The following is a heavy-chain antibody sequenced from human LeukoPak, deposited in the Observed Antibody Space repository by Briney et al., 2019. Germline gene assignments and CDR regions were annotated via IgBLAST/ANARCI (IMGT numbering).Heavy chain of an antibody. Sequence: TSETLSLTCTVSGGSISSSSYYWGWIRQPPGKGLEWIGSIYYSGSTYYNPSLKSRVTISVDTSKNQFSLKLSSVTAADTAVYYCARDHGDYYDSSAGNAFDIWGQGTMVTVSS. CDR3: ARDHGDYYDSSAGNAFDI. CDR2: IYYSGST. CDR1: GGSISSSSYY. V-gene: IGHV4-39*07. D-gene: IGHD3-22*01. J-gene: IGHJ3*02.